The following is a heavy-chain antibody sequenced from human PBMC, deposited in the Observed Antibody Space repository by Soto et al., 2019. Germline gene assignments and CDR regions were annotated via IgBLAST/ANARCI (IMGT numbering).Heavy chain of an antibody. D-gene: IGHD3-22*01. CDR1: GFTFNRNA. J-gene: IGHJ5*02. CDR2: TSHDENNK. CDR3: ARVGPWVPYYYDSSPYTFENWFDP. Sequence: QSGGSLRLSCAASGFTFNRNAMHWVRQAPGRGLEWVAVTSHDENNKYYADSVKDRFTIFRDNSKSALYLRMNSLRLEDTALYYCARVGPWVPYYYDSSPYTFENWFDPWGHGTLVTVSS. V-gene: IGHV3-30-3*01.